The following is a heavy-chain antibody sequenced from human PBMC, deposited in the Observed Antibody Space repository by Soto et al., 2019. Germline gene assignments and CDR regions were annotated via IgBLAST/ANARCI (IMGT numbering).Heavy chain of an antibody. D-gene: IGHD3-10*01. J-gene: IGHJ4*02. CDR1: GFTFSSYG. CDR3: AKENHITMVRGVIVGPFDY. V-gene: IGHV3-30*18. Sequence: GGSLRLSCAASGFTFSSYGMHWVRQAPGKGLEWVAVISYDGSNKYYADSVKGRFTISRDNSKNTLYLQMNSLRAEDTAVYYCAKENHITMVRGVIVGPFDYWGQGTQVTVSS. CDR2: ISYDGSNK.